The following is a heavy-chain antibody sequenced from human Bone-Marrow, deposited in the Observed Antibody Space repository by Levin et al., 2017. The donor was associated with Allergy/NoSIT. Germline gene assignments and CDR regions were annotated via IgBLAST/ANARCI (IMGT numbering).Heavy chain of an antibody. CDR1: GYTLTELS. D-gene: IGHD3-3*01. V-gene: IGHV1-24*01. CDR3: ATVAYYDFWSGYYTGGGPFDY. CDR2: FDPEDGET. Sequence: GESLKISCKVSGYTLTELSMHWVRQAPGKGLEWMGGFDPEDGETIYAQKFQGRVTMTEDTSTDTAYMELSSLRSEDTAVYYCATVAYYDFWSGYYTGGGPFDYWGQGTLVTVSS. J-gene: IGHJ4*02.